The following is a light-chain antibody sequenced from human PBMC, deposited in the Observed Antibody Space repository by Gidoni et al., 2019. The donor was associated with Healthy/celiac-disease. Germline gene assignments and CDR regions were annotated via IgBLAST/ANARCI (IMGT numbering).Light chain of an antibody. CDR1: SSNIGAGYD. CDR3: QSYDSSLSAHVV. J-gene: IGLJ2*01. Sequence: QSVLTQPPSVSGAPGQRVTTSCTGSSSNIGAGYDVHWYQQPPGTAPKLLIYGNSNRPSGVPDRFSGSKSGTSASLAITGLQAEDEADYYCQSYDSSLSAHVVFGGGTKLTVL. CDR2: GNS. V-gene: IGLV1-40*01.